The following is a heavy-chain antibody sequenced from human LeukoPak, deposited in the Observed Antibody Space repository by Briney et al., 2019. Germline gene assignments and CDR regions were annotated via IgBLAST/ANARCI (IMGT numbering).Heavy chain of an antibody. CDR1: GFIFSSYA. CDR2: ISGSGVNT. D-gene: IGHD1-7*01. Sequence: PGGSLRLSCAASGFIFSSYAMSWVRQAPGKGLEWVSAISGSGVNTYYADSVKGRFTISRGNSKNTLYLQMNSLRAEDTAVYYCAKLGGPYNWDYAGLNYMDVWGKGTTVTVSS. CDR3: AKLGGPYNWDYAGLNYMDV. J-gene: IGHJ6*03. V-gene: IGHV3-23*01.